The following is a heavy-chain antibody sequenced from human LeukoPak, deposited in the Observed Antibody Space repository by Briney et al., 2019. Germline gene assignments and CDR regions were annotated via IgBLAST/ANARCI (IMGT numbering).Heavy chain of an antibody. CDR3: ARDLKSSGWYGYYYYGMDV. J-gene: IGHJ6*02. Sequence: SQTLSLTCTVSGGSISSYYWSWIRQPPGKGLEWIGYIYYSGSTNYNPSLKSRVTISVDTSKNQFSLKLSSVTAADTAVYYCARDLKSSGWYGYYYYGMDVWGQGTTVTVSS. V-gene: IGHV4-59*01. CDR1: GGSISSYY. CDR2: IYYSGST. D-gene: IGHD6-19*01.